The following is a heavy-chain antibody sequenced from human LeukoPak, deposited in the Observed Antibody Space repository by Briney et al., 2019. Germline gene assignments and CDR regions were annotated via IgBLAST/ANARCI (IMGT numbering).Heavy chain of an antibody. D-gene: IGHD1-26*01. CDR2: IYYSGST. CDR1: GGSMSSHF. Sequence: SETLSHPCTVSGGSMSSHFWSWIRQPPGMGLEEMGYIYYSGSTNYNPSLKNRVTISVDTSKDQFSLRLTSVSASDTAMYYCARSSLGDWYVDLWGRGTLVTVSS. J-gene: IGHJ2*01. CDR3: ARSSLGDWYVDL. V-gene: IGHV4-59*11.